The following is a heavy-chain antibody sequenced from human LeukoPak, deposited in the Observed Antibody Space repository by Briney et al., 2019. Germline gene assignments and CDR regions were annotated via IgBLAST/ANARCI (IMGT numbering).Heavy chain of an antibody. CDR2: ISGSGGST. CDR1: GFTFSSYA. D-gene: IGHD5-12*01. Sequence: QAGGSLRLSCAASGFTFSSYAMSWVRQAPGKGLEWVSAISGSGGSTYYADSVKGRFTISRDNSKNTLYLQMNSLRAEDTAVYYCAEAGWLRLRPPAFDYWGQGTLVTVSS. J-gene: IGHJ4*02. CDR3: AEAGWLRLRPPAFDY. V-gene: IGHV3-23*01.